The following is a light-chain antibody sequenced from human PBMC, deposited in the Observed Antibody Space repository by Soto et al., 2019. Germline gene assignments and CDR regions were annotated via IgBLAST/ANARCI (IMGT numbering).Light chain of an antibody. CDR2: WAS. J-gene: IGKJ2*01. V-gene: IGKV4-1*01. CDR3: HQYHTSPDT. Sequence: DIVMTQSPDSLAVSLGERATINCKSSQSVLYSLDNRNYLAWYQQKPGQPPKLLIYWASTRESGVPDRFSGSWSGTDFTLTISSLQAEDVAVYYCHQYHTSPDTFGQGTKLEIK. CDR1: QSVLYSLDNRNY.